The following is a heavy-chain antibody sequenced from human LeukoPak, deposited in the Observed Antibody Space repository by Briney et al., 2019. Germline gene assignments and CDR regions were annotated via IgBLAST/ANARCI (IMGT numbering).Heavy chain of an antibody. CDR2: INPNSGGT. Sequence: ASVKVSCKASGYTFTGYYMHWVRQAPGQGLEWMGWINPNSGGTNYAQKFQGRVTMTRDTSISTAYMELSRLRSDDTAVYYCARGDSLVVPAALGPDYWGQGTLVTVSS. CDR3: ARGDSLVVPAALGPDY. D-gene: IGHD2-2*01. V-gene: IGHV1-2*02. CDR1: GYTFTGYY. J-gene: IGHJ4*02.